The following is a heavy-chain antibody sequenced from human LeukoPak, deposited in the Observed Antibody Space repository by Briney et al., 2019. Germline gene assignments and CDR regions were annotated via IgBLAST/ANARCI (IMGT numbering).Heavy chain of an antibody. CDR2: ISDGGSRT. V-gene: IGHV3-23*01. J-gene: IGHJ4*02. Sequence: GGSLRLSCAASGFSFSSYAVSWVRQPPGKGLEWVSGISDGGSRTYYADSVKGRFTISRDDSKNTLYLQMNSLRAEDTAVYYCAKVQLGIGVDYWGQGTLVTVSS. CDR1: GFSFSSYA. CDR3: AKVQLGIGVDY. D-gene: IGHD7-27*01.